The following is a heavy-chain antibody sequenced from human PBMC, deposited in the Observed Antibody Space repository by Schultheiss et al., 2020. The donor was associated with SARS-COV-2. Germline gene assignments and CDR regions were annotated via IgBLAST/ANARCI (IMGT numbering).Heavy chain of an antibody. J-gene: IGHJ4*02. CDR1: GFTVSSKF. V-gene: IGHV3-53*01. D-gene: IGHD3-22*01. CDR2: IYSGDRT. CDR3: ARSYYDSSGPFDY. Sequence: GGSLRLSCAASGFTVSSKFMSWVRQAPGKGLEWVSVIYSGDRTYYADSVKGRFTVSRDNAKNSLYLQMNSLRAEDTAVYYCARSYYDSSGPFDYWGQGTLVTVSS.